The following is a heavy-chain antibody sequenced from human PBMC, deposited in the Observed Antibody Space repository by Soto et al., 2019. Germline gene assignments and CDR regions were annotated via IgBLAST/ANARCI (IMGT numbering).Heavy chain of an antibody. J-gene: IGHJ5*02. Sequence: SETLSLTCTVSGGSISSYYWSWIRQPPGKGLEWIGYIYYSGSTNYNPSLKSRVTISVDTSKNQFSLKLSSVTAADTAIYYCARGSSWYLDKWLDPWGQGTLVTVSS. CDR2: IYYSGST. CDR1: GGSISSYY. CDR3: ARGSSWYLDKWLDP. D-gene: IGHD6-13*01. V-gene: IGHV4-59*08.